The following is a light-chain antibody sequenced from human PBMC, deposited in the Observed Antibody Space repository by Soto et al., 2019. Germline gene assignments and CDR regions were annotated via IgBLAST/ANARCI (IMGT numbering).Light chain of an antibody. CDR3: LQDYNYPYT. J-gene: IGKJ2*01. Sequence: IHMTQDQPSLSASVGARVTITCRASQSISSYLTWYQQKPGKAPKLLIYAASSLQSGVPSRFSGSGSGTDFTLTISSLQPEDFATYYCLQDYNYPYTFGQGTKADIK. V-gene: IGKV1-6*01. CDR2: AAS. CDR1: QSISSY.